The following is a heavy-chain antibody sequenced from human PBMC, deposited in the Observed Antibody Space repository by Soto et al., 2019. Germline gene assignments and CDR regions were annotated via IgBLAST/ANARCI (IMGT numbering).Heavy chain of an antibody. CDR2: IYYSGST. D-gene: IGHD4-17*01. J-gene: IGHJ4*02. V-gene: IGHV4-59*01. Sequence: SETLSLTCTVSGGSISSYYWSWIRQPPGKGLEWIGYIYYSGSTNYNPSHKSRVTISVATSKNQFSVKLSSVTAADTAVYFCARVHYGDYAGAFDYWGQGTLVTVSS. CDR1: GGSISSYY. CDR3: ARVHYGDYAGAFDY.